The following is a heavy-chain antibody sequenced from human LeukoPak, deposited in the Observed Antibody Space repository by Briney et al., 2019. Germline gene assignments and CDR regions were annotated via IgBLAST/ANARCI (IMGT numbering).Heavy chain of an antibody. CDR3: ARGISYFDY. V-gene: IGHV4-59*01. Sequence: PSETLSLTCSVSAGSINSYYWNWIRRPPGKGLEWIGYIYYSGSTNYNPSLKSRVTISVDTSKNQFSLKLSSVTAADTAVYYCARGISYFDYWGQGTLVTVSS. CDR1: AGSINSYY. CDR2: IYYSGST. J-gene: IGHJ4*02.